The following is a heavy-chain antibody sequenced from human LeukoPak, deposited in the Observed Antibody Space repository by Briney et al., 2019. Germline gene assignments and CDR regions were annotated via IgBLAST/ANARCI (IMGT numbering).Heavy chain of an antibody. CDR2: INHSGST. CDR3: ARVARHDYTYYPGGNYFDY. CDR1: GGSFSGYY. J-gene: IGHJ4*02. Sequence: SETLSLTCAVYGGSFSGYYWSWLRQPPGKGLEWIGEINHSGSTNYNPSLKSRVTISLDTSRNQFSLRLSSVTAADTAVYYCARVARHDYTYYPGGNYFDYWGQGTLVTVSS. D-gene: IGHD4-11*01. V-gene: IGHV4-34*01.